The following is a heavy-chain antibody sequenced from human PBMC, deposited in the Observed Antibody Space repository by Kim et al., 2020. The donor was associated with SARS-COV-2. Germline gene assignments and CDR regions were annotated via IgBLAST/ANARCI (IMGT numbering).Heavy chain of an antibody. CDR3: TTVSSLRFLERFDY. CDR1: GFTFSNAW. J-gene: IGHJ4*02. V-gene: IGHV3-15*01. CDR2: IKSKTDGGTT. D-gene: IGHD3-3*01. Sequence: GGSLRLSCAASGFTFSNAWMSWVRQAPGKGLEWVGRIKSKTDGGTTDYAAPVKGRFTISRDDSKNTLYLQMNSLKTEDTAVYYCTTVSSLRFLERFDYWGQGTLVTVSS.